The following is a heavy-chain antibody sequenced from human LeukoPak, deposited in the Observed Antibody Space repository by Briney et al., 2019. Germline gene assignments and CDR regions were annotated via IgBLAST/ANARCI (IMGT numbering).Heavy chain of an antibody. CDR3: AKDTLLSGYYPLDY. J-gene: IGHJ4*02. Sequence: PGGSLRLSCAASGFTFSSFSMNWVRQAPGKGLEWVSAISGSGGSTYHADSVKGRFTIPRDNSKNTLYLQMNSLRAEDTAVYYCAKDTLLSGYYPLDYWAQGTLVTVSS. D-gene: IGHD3-3*01. CDR1: GFTFSSFS. V-gene: IGHV3-23*01. CDR2: ISGSGGST.